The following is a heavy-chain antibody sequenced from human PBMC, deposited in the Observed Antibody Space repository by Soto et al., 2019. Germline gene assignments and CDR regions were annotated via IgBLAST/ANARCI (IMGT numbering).Heavy chain of an antibody. CDR2: ISGSGDNT. J-gene: IGHJ6*03. CDR3: AKDLGTDDFWSAYYTYYYMDV. Sequence: EVQLLESGGGLVQPGGSLRFPCEASGLTFSSYALNWVPQAPGRGWGGVSVISGSGDNTYYADSVKARFTISRDNSKNTLYLQMNSLRAEDTAVYYCAKDLGTDDFWSAYYTYYYMDVWGKGTTVTVSS. D-gene: IGHD3-3*01. CDR1: GLTFSSYA. V-gene: IGHV3-23*01.